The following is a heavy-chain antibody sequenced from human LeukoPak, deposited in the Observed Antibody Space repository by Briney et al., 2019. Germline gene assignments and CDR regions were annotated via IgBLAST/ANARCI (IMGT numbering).Heavy chain of an antibody. J-gene: IGHJ5*02. CDR1: GGSISSYY. CDR2: IYTSGST. D-gene: IGHD3-10*01. Sequence: PSETLSLTCTVSGGSISSYYWSWIRQPPGKGLEWIGYIYTSGSTNYNPSLKRRVTISVDTSKNQFSLKLSSVTAADTAVYYCARRRRGYYGSRDEWFDPWGQGTLVTVSS. V-gene: IGHV4-4*09. CDR3: ARRRRGYYGSRDEWFDP.